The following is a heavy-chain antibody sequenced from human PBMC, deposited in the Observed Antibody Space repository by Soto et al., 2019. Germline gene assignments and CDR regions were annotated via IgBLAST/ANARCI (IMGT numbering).Heavy chain of an antibody. CDR2: IDWDDDK. CDR3: ARIPKDAQTYYYAD. CDR1: GFSLSTSGMC. Sequence: GSGPTLVNPTQTLTLTCTFSGFSLSTSGMCVSWIRHPPGKALEWLALIDWDDDKYYSTSLKTSLTISKDTSKNQVVLTMTNMDPVDTATYYCARIPKDAQTYYYADWGQGTLVTVSS. V-gene: IGHV2-70*01. J-gene: IGHJ4*02. D-gene: IGHD3-10*01.